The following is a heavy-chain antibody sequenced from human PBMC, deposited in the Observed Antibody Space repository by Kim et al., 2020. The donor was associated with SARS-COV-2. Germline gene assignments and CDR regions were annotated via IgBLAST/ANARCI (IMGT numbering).Heavy chain of an antibody. J-gene: IGHJ4*02. D-gene: IGHD3-16*02. Sequence: GGSLRLSCVASGFDFIGAWMSWVRQAPGQGLEWVGRIKSKGSGGTTEYAAPVKGRFTISRDDSKNALYLEMNSLKTEGTAVYFCSWYHSGRNRYHPLGLWGQGTLVSVS. V-gene: IGHV3-15*01. CDR1: GFDFIGAW. CDR3: SWYHSGRNRYHPLGL. CDR2: IKSKGSGGTT.